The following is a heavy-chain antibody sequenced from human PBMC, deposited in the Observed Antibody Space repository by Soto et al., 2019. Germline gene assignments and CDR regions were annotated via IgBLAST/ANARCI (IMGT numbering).Heavy chain of an antibody. D-gene: IGHD2-15*01. CDR2: IYYSGST. CDR1: GGSISSSSYY. CDR3: ARDIVVVVAAYLYYYYRMDV. J-gene: IGHJ6*02. V-gene: IGHV4-39*01. Sequence: PSETLSLTCTVSGGSISSSSYYWGWIRQPPGKGLEWIGSIYYSGSTYYTPSLKRRVTISVDTSKNQFSLKLSSVTAADTAVYYCARDIVVVVAAYLYYYYRMDVWGQGTTVTVSS.